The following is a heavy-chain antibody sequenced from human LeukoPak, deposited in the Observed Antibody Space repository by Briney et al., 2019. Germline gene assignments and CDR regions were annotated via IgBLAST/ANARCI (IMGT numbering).Heavy chain of an antibody. D-gene: IGHD6-13*01. CDR1: GGSFSGYY. CDR2: INHSGST. V-gene: IGHV4-34*01. J-gene: IGHJ5*02. Sequence: PSETLSLTCAVYGGSFSGYYWSWIRQPPGKGLEWIGEINHSGSTNYNPSLKGRVTISVDTSKNQFSLKLSSVTAADTAVYYCARGLSYSTRNWFDPWGQGTLVTVSS. CDR3: ARGLSYSTRNWFDP.